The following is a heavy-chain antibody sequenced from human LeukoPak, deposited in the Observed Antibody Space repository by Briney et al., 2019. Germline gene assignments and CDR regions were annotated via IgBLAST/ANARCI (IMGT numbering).Heavy chain of an antibody. Sequence: GGSLRLSCAASGFTFSSYSMNWVRQAPGKGLEWVSSISSSSSYTYYADSVKGRFTISRDNAKNSLYLQMNSLRAEDTAVYYCARALGGPRVYYFDYWGQGALVTVSS. D-gene: IGHD4-23*01. V-gene: IGHV3-21*01. CDR2: ISSSSSYT. J-gene: IGHJ4*02. CDR1: GFTFSSYS. CDR3: ARALGGPRVYYFDY.